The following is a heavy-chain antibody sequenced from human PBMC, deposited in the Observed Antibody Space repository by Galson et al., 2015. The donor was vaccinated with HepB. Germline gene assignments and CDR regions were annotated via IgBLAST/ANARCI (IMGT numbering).Heavy chain of an antibody. CDR1: GYSFTSYW. V-gene: IGHV5-10-1*01. Sequence: QSGAEVKKPGESLRISCKGSGYSFTSYWISWVRQMPGKGLEWMGRIDPSDSYTNYSPSFQGHVTISADKSISTAYLQWSSLKASDTAMYYCARHKIVVVPAAISNWFDPWGQGTLVTVSS. CDR3: ARHKIVVVPAAISNWFDP. D-gene: IGHD2-2*02. J-gene: IGHJ5*02. CDR2: IDPSDSYT.